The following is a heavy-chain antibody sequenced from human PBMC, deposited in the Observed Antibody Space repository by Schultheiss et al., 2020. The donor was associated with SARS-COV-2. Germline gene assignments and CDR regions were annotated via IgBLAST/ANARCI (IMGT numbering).Heavy chain of an antibody. CDR1: GFTFNNYA. CDR2: ISTWSTYI. CDR3: ASLVTTRISSSYYAMDV. D-gene: IGHD4-17*01. J-gene: IGHJ6*02. Sequence: GESLKISCAASGFTFNNYAMGWVRQAPGRGLEWVSSISTWSTYIHYADSVKGRFTISRDSANNSLHLQMNSLTAEDTAVYYCASLVTTRISSSYYAMDVWGQGTTVTVSS. V-gene: IGHV3-21*01.